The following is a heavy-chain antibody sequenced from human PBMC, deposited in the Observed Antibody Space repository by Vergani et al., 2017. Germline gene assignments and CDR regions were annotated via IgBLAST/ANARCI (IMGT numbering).Heavy chain of an antibody. CDR3: ARLGPDIAVARAEYFQH. CDR1: GGTFSSYA. Sequence: QVQLVQSGAEVKKPGSSVKVSCKASGGTFSSYAISWVRQAPGQGLEWMGGIIPIFGTANYAQKFQGRVTITADKSTSTAYMELSSLSSEDTAVYYCARLGPDIAVARAEYFQHWGQGTLVTVSS. J-gene: IGHJ1*01. D-gene: IGHD6-19*01. CDR2: IIPIFGTA. V-gene: IGHV1-69*06.